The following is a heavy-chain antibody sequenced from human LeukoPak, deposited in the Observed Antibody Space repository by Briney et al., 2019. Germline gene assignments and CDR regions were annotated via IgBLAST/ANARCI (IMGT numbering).Heavy chain of an antibody. D-gene: IGHD1-1*01. Sequence: SQTLSLTCTVSGGSISSGGYYWSWIRQPPGKGLEWIGYIYHSGSTYYNPSLKSRVTISVDRSKNQFSLKLSSVTAADTAVYYCARDLPLIGTRAFDIWGQGTMVTVSS. CDR3: ARDLPLIGTRAFDI. CDR2: IYHSGST. V-gene: IGHV4-30-2*01. CDR1: GGSISSGGYY. J-gene: IGHJ3*02.